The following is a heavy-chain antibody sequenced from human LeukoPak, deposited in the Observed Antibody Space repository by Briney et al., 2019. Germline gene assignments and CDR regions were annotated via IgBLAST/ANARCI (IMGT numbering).Heavy chain of an antibody. V-gene: IGHV3-53*01. CDR3: ARGALREGSNAYYFDY. CDR1: GFTFSSYS. D-gene: IGHD5-24*01. J-gene: IGHJ4*02. Sequence: GGSLRLSCAASGFTFSSYSMNWVRQAPGKGLEWVSVIYSDGGTYYSDSVKGRFTISRDNAKNTLFLQMNSLRAEDTAVYYCARGALREGSNAYYFDYWGQGTLLTVSS. CDR2: IYSDGGT.